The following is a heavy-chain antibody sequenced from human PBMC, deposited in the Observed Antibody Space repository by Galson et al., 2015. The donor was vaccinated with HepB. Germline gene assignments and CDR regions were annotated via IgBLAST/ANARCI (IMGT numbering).Heavy chain of an antibody. J-gene: IGHJ4*02. CDR3: ARDPPYCSGTSCYDN. CDR1: GFTFSDYW. D-gene: IGHD2-2*01. V-gene: IGHV3-7*03. Sequence: SLRLSCAASGFTFSDYWMSWVRQAPGKGLEWVANIKHDGSDMYHVDSVKGRFTISRDNAKNSLFLQMNSLRPEDTAVYYCARDPPYCSGTSCYDNWGQGTLVTVSS. CDR2: IKHDGSDM.